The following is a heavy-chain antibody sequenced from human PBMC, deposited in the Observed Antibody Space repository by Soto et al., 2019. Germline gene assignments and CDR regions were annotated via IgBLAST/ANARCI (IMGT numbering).Heavy chain of an antibody. J-gene: IGHJ4*02. Sequence: ASVKVSCKASGYTFTSYGISWVRQAPGQGLEWMGWISAYNGNTNYAQKLQGRVTMTTDTSTSTAYMELRSLRSDDTAVYYCARDRKRAIAPETPGYCGQGTLVTVYS. CDR1: GYTFTSYG. D-gene: IGHD6-13*01. V-gene: IGHV1-18*04. CDR2: ISAYNGNT. CDR3: ARDRKRAIAPETPGY.